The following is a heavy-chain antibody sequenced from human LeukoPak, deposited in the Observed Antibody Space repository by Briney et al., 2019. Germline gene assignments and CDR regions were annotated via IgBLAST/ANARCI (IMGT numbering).Heavy chain of an antibody. D-gene: IGHD3-9*01. V-gene: IGHV3-21*01. CDR1: GFTFSSYS. Sequence: GGSLRLSCAASGFTFSSYSMNWVRQAPGKGLEWVSSISSSSSYIYYAVSVKGRFTISRDNAKNSLYLQMNSLRAEDTAVYYCASMGGYDTLTGYYNYGMDVWGQGTTVTVSS. CDR2: ISSSSSYI. J-gene: IGHJ6*02. CDR3: ASMGGYDTLTGYYNYGMDV.